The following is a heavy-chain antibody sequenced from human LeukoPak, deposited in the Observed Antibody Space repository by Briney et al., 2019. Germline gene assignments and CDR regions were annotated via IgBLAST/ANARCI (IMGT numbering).Heavy chain of an antibody. V-gene: IGHV3-23*01. Sequence: GSLRLSCAASGFTFSIYAMNWVRQAPGEGLEWISTVSASGGSTYYTDSIKGRFTISRDNSKNMLYLQMNSLRADDTAVYYCAKLTVVDYWGQGTLVTVSS. CDR1: GFTFSIYA. CDR2: VSASGGST. CDR3: AKLTVVDY. D-gene: IGHD4-23*01. J-gene: IGHJ4*02.